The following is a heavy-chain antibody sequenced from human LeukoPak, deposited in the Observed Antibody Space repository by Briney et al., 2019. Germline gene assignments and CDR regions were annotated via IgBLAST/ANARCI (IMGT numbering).Heavy chain of an antibody. J-gene: IGHJ4*02. Sequence: GASVKVSCKASGYTFTSYGISWVRQAPGQVLEWMGWISAYNGNTNYAQKLQGRVTMTTDTSTSTAYMELKSLRSDDTAVYYCAREECSIDVCYPSGYWGQGTLVTVSS. CDR2: ISAYNGNT. CDR1: GYTFTSYG. CDR3: AREECSIDVCYPSGY. V-gene: IGHV1-18*01. D-gene: IGHD2-8*01.